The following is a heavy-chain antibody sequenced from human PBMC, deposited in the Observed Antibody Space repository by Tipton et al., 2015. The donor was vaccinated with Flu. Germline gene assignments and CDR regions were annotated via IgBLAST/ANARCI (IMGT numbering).Heavy chain of an antibody. CDR3: ARLSYYDVDLKNFYFDY. V-gene: IGHV4-39*01. D-gene: IGHD3-10*02. J-gene: IGHJ4*02. CDR2: IYPSGTT. CDR1: SGAIRSTNYF. Sequence: VKPSETLSLTCTVSSGAIRSTNYFCAWIRQPPGKGLELIGNIYPSGTTYYNPSLKSRVVISVDTSKNQFSLKLTSVTAADMAVYYCARLSYYDVDLKNFYFDYWGQGALVTVSS.